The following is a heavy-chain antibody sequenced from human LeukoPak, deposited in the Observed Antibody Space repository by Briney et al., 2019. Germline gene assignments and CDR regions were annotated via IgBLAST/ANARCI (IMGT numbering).Heavy chain of an antibody. J-gene: IGHJ3*02. V-gene: IGHV3-23*01. Sequence: PGGSLRLSCAASGFTVSSNYMSWVRQAPGKGLEWVSAISGSGGSTYYADSVKGRFTISRDNSKNTLYLQMNSLRAEDTAVYYCAKTSSGILHDAFDIWGQGTMVTVSS. CDR1: GFTVSSNY. CDR2: ISGSGGST. CDR3: AKTSSGILHDAFDI. D-gene: IGHD3-22*01.